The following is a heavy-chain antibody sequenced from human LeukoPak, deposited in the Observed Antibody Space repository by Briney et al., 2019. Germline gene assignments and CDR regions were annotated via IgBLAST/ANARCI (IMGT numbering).Heavy chain of an antibody. CDR1: GGSISSYY. D-gene: IGHD3-22*01. V-gene: IGHV4-39*07. Sequence: SETLSLTCTVSGGSISSYYWSWIRQPPGKGLEWIGSIYYSGSTYYNPSLKSRVTISVDTSKNQFSLKLSSVTAADTAVYYCARVRLDYDSSGSEKGDAFDIWGQGTMVTVSS. J-gene: IGHJ3*02. CDR2: IYYSGST. CDR3: ARVRLDYDSSGSEKGDAFDI.